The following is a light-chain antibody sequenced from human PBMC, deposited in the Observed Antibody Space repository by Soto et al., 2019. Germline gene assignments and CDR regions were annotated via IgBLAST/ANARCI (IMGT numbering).Light chain of an antibody. CDR1: HRVSGY. CDR2: GAS. CDR3: QQYNDWPPA. Sequence: EILMTQSPATLSVSPGESATLSCRASHRVSGYLAWYQQKPGQAPRLLIYGASTRATGVPARFSGSGSGTVFTLTISSLQSEDFAVYYCQQYNDWPPAFGQGTKVDI. V-gene: IGKV3-15*01. J-gene: IGKJ1*01.